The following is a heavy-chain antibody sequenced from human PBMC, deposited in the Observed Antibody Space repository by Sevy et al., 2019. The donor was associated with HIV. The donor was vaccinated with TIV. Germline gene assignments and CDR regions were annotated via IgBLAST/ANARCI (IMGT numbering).Heavy chain of an antibody. Sequence: GESLKISCKGSGYSFTSYWIGWVRQMPGKGLEWMGIIYPGDSDTRYSPSFQGQVTISADKSISTAYLQWSSLKASDTAMYYCARPVSSKGYYSGGSCFPWGIWGQGTMVTVSS. V-gene: IGHV5-51*01. CDR2: IYPGDSDT. J-gene: IGHJ3*02. CDR1: GYSFTSYW. D-gene: IGHD2-15*01. CDR3: ARPVSSKGYYSGGSCFPWGI.